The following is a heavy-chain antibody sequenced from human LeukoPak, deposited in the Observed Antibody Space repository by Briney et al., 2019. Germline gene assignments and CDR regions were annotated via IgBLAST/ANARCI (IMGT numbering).Heavy chain of an antibody. D-gene: IGHD3-10*01. CDR1: GFTFSSYG. J-gene: IGHJ4*02. Sequence: PGGSLRLSCAASGFTFSSYGMHWVRQAPGKGLEWVAVIWYDGSNKYYADSVKGRFTISRDNSKNTRYLQMNSLRAEDTAVYYCARDLGSEGITIDYWGQGTLVTVSS. V-gene: IGHV3-33*01. CDR2: IWYDGSNK. CDR3: ARDLGSEGITIDY.